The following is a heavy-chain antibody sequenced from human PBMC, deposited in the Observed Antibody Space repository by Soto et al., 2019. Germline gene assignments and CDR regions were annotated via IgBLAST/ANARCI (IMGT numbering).Heavy chain of an antibody. D-gene: IGHD1-26*01. CDR1: GGSISSGGYY. CDR3: ARDRSVGATDDYFDY. V-gene: IGHV4-31*03. J-gene: IGHJ4*02. CDR2: IYYSGST. Sequence: QAQLQESGPGLVKPSQTLSLTCTVSGGSISSGGYYWSWIRQHPGKGLEWIGYIYYSGSTYYNPSLKSRVTISVDTSKNQFSLKLSSVTAADTAVYYCARDRSVGATDDYFDYWGQGTLVTVSS.